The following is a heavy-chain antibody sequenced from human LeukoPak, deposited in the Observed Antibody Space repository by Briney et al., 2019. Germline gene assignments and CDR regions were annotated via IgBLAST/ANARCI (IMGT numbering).Heavy chain of an antibody. J-gene: IGHJ4*02. D-gene: IGHD1-26*01. V-gene: IGHV4-59*01. CDR2: IYYSGST. CDR3: ARAKLLRFDY. CDR1: GGSISSYY. Sequence: SETLSLTCTVSGGSISSYYRSWIRQPPGKGLEWIGYIYYSGSTNYNPSLKSRVTIAVDTSKNQFSLKLSSVTAADTAVYYCARAKLLRFDYWGQGTLVTVSS.